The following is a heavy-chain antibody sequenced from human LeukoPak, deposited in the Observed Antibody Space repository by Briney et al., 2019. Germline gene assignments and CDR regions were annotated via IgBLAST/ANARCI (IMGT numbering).Heavy chain of an antibody. CDR2: IYYSGST. J-gene: IGHJ3*02. D-gene: IGHD3-22*01. Sequence: SETLSLTCTVSGGSISSYYWSWIRQPPGKGLEWIGYIYYSGSTNYNPSLKSRVTISVDTSKNQFSLKLSSVTAADTAVYYCASSYYYDNFDIWGQGTMVTVSS. CDR1: GGSISSYY. CDR3: ASSYYYDNFDI. V-gene: IGHV4-59*08.